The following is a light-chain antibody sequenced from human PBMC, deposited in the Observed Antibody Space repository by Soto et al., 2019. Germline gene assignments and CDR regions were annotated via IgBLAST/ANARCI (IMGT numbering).Light chain of an antibody. J-gene: IGKJ1*01. CDR3: QQYNDNWT. CDR2: KAS. CDR1: QSISSW. Sequence: DIQMTQSPSTLSASVGDRVTITCRASQSISSWLAWYQQKPGTAPNLPVYKASTLQSGVPSRFSGSGSGTEFTLTSISLQPDDSATYYCQQYNDNWTFGQGTKVE. V-gene: IGKV1-5*03.